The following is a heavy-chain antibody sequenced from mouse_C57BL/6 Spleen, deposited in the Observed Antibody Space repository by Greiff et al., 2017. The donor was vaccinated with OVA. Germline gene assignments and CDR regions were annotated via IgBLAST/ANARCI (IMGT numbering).Heavy chain of an antibody. J-gene: IGHJ4*01. CDR2: IDPSDSYT. V-gene: IGHV1-69*01. CDR1: GYTFTSYW. Sequence: VQLQQPGAELVMPGASVKLSCKASGYTFTSYWMHWVKQRPGQGLEWIGEIDPSDSYTNYNQKFKGKSTLTVDKSSSTAYMQRSSLTAEDSAVYYCAREYYDAMDYWGQGTSVTVSS. D-gene: IGHD5-1*01. CDR3: AREYYDAMDY.